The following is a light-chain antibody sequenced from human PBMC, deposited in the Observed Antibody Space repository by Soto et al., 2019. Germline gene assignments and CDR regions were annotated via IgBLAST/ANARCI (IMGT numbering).Light chain of an antibody. CDR2: HTS. V-gene: IGKV3-20*01. J-gene: IGKJ1*01. CDR3: QQYVSSPRT. Sequence: IVLTQSPGTLSLSPGERTTLSCKSSQRVSRSNIGWYQQKPGQAPSLLIYHTSSRATGIPDRFRGSGSGTDFTLTISRLEPEDFAVYFCQQYVSSPRTFGQGTKVDIK. CDR1: QRVSRSN.